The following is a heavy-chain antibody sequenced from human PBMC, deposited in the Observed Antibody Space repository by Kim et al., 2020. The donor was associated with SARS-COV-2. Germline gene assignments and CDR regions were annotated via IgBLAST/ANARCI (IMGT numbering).Heavy chain of an antibody. CDR2: INAGNGNT. D-gene: IGHD2-15*01. V-gene: IGHV1-3*01. CDR1: GYTFTSYA. Sequence: ASVKVSCKASGYTFTSYAMHWVRQAPGQRLEWMGWINAGNGNTKYSQKFQGRVTITRDTSASTAYMELSSLRSEDTAVYYCARALGVVVAATREAGGYWGQGTLVTVSS. CDR3: ARALGVVVAATREAGGY. J-gene: IGHJ4*02.